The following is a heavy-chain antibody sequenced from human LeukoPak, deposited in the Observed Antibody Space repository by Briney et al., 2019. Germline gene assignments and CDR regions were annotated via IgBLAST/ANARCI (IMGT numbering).Heavy chain of an antibody. CDR3: AKSNGYGLVDI. V-gene: IGHV4-59*08. CDR1: GGSISNYY. D-gene: IGHD3-10*01. CDR2: IYYSGTT. J-gene: IGHJ3*02. Sequence: SETLSLTCTVSGGSISNYYWNWIRQPPGKGLEWIGYIYYSGTTNYNPSLKSRVSMSVDTSKNQFSLRLNSVTAADTAVYYCAKSNGYGLVDIWGQGTMVTVSS.